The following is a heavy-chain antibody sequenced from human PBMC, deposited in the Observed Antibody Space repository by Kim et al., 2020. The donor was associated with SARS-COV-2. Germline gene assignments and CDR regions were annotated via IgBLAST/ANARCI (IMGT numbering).Heavy chain of an antibody. J-gene: IGHJ3*02. CDR2: INAGNGNT. CDR1: GYTFTSYA. V-gene: IGHV1-3*01. D-gene: IGHD6-13*01. Sequence: ASVKVSCKASGYTFTSYAMHWVRQAPGQRLEWMGWINAGNGNTKYSQKFQGRVTITRDTSASTAYMELSSLRSEDTAVYYCARAKWKSSSQGYAFDIWGQGTMVTVSS. CDR3: ARAKWKSSSQGYAFDI.